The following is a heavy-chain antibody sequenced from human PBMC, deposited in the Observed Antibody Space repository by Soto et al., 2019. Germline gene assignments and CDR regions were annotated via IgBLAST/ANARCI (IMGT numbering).Heavy chain of an antibody. J-gene: IGHJ4*02. V-gene: IGHV4-39*01. CDR3: ARHVLLRYNSGLYDFDY. CDR2: VYYSGST. CDR1: GGSISSVTYY. D-gene: IGHD3-10*01. Sequence: QLQLQESGPGLVKPSETLSLTCTVSGGSISSVTYYWGWIRQPPGKGLEWIGSVYYSGSTYHNPSLKSRVTISVDTSKNQFSLKLTSVTAADTAVYYCARHVLLRYNSGLYDFDYWGQGTLVTVSS.